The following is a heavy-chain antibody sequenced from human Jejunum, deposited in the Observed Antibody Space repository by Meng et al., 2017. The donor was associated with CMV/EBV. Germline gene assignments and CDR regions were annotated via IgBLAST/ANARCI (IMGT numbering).Heavy chain of an antibody. Sequence: GFTFSDHYMDWVRQAPGKGLEWVCRSRNKASSYTTEYAASVRGRFTISRDDSKNSLYLQMNSLKIEDTAVYYCARAGAGTRYFDYWGQRPLLPFSS. D-gene: IGHD1-14*01. CDR1: GFTFSDHY. CDR2: SRNKASSYTT. J-gene: IGHJ4*02. V-gene: IGHV3-72*01. CDR3: ARAGAGTRYFDY.